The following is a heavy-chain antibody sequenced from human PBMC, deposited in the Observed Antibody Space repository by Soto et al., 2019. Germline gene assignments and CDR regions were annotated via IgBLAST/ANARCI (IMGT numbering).Heavy chain of an antibody. CDR2: IYWTGDK. J-gene: IGHJ3*01. CDR3: AHKHPITKSAFDV. Sequence: QITLKESGPTLVKPTQTLTLTCTLSGFSLNTRGVGVGWVPQPPGKALEWLAVIYWTGDKRYSPSLKSRLSTTKDTSKDQVVLTMTNMDPVDTAIFFCAHKHPITKSAFDVCGQGTMVTVSS. V-gene: IGHV2-5*01. CDR1: GFSLNTRGVG. D-gene: IGHD1-20*01.